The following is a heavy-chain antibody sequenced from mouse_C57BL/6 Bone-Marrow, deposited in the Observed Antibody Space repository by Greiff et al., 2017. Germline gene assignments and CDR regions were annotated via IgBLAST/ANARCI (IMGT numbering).Heavy chain of an antibody. D-gene: IGHD2-3*01. J-gene: IGHJ3*01. CDR1: GYTFTRYW. CDR2: IDPSDSYT. V-gene: IGHV1-69*01. Sequence: QVQLQQPGAELVMPGASVKLSCKASGYTFTRYWMHWVKQRPGQGLEWIGEIDPSDSYTNYNQKFKGKSTLTVDKSSSTAYMQLSSLTSEDSAVYYCERGRWLLPFAYWGQGTLVTVSA. CDR3: ERGRWLLPFAY.